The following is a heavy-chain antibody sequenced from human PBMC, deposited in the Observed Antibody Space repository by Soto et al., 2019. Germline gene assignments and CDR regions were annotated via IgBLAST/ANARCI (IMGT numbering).Heavy chain of an antibody. CDR2: INPNSGGT. Sequence: QVQLVQSGAEVKKPGASVKVSCKASGYTFTGYYMHWVRQAPGQGLEWMGWINPNSGGTNYAQKFQGWVTMTRDTSISTTYMELSRLRSDDTAVYYCGRGGGYYDSSGYVTGSGGMDVWGQGTTVTVSS. CDR3: GRGGGYYDSSGYVTGSGGMDV. V-gene: IGHV1-2*04. D-gene: IGHD3-22*01. CDR1: GYTFTGYY. J-gene: IGHJ6*02.